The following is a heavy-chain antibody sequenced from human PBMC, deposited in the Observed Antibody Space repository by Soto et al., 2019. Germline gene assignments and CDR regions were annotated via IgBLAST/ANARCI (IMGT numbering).Heavy chain of an antibody. D-gene: IGHD2-21*02. CDR3: ARSLGTAGTDY. CDR1: GYTFTSYY. V-gene: IGHV1-46*01. Sequence: VQLVQSGAEVKKPGASVKVSCEASGYTFTSYYIHWVRQAPGQGLEWMGIFNPIDLSGGATSHAQKFRGRVLMTGDTSTSTVYMELRSLRAEDTAVYYCARSLGTAGTDYWGQGTLVTVSS. CDR2: FNPIDLSGGAT. J-gene: IGHJ4*02.